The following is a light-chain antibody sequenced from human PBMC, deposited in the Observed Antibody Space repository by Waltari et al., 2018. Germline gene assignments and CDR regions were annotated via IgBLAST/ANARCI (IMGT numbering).Light chain of an antibody. J-gene: IGKJ2*01. CDR3: QQRSSWTPHT. Sequence: EIVLTQSPATLSLSHGETATLSCRASQSVGTYLAWYQQKPGQAPRLLIYDASNRATGIPDRFRGSGSGTDFTLTISSLEPEDFALYYCQQRSSWTPHTFGQGARLEIK. CDR2: DAS. V-gene: IGKV3-11*01. CDR1: QSVGTY.